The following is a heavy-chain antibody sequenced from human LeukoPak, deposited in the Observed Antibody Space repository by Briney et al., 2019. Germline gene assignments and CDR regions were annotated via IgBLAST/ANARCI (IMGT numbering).Heavy chain of an antibody. V-gene: IGHV3-30*02. CDR3: AKNGPRTHLFYMDV. CDR2: LVYDGHNK. CDR1: GFTFSNYN. D-gene: IGHD1-1*01. J-gene: IGHJ6*03. Sequence: TGGSLRLSCATSGFTFSNYNIHWVRQARGKGLEWVAFLVYDGHNKFYGESVKGRFTISRDNSKNTLYLQMNSLRAEDTAVYYCAKNGPRTHLFYMDVWGKGTTVTISS.